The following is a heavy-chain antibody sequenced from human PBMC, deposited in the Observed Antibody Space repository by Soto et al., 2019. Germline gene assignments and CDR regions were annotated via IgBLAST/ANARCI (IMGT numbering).Heavy chain of an antibody. CDR2: IYYSGST. CDR1: GGSISSYY. Sequence: SETLSLTCTVSGGSISSYYWSWIRQPPGKGLEWIGYIYYSGSTNYKPSLKSRVTISVDTSKNQFSLKLSSVTAADTAVYYCAGYSSPFLYYSYTDVWGKGTTVTVSS. CDR3: AGYSSPFLYYSYTDV. V-gene: IGHV4-59*08. D-gene: IGHD6-13*01. J-gene: IGHJ6*03.